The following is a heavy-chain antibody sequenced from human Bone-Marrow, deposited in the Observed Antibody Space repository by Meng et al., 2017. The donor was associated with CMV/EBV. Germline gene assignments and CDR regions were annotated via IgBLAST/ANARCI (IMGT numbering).Heavy chain of an antibody. CDR1: GDSVSSNSAA. J-gene: IGHJ4*02. V-gene: IGHV6-1*01. Sequence: LRLSCAISGDSVSSNSAAWNWIRQSPSRGLEWLGRTYYTSKWYSDYAVSVKSRITINPDTSKNQFSLQLNSVTPEDTAVYYCARVGYSYGYTFHYWGQGTLVTVSS. CDR2: TYYTSKWYS. D-gene: IGHD5-18*01. CDR3: ARVGYSYGYTFHY.